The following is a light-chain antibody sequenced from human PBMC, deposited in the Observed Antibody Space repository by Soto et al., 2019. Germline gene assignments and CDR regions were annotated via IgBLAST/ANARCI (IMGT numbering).Light chain of an antibody. J-gene: IGKJ2*01. CDR2: GAS. V-gene: IGKV3-20*01. CDR3: QQYGLPPHS. Sequence: EIVLTQSPGTLSLSPGERATLSCRASQSVYNNYLAWYQQKPGQTPRLLVNGASNRATGIPDRFSGRGSGTDFTLTISSLEPEDFAVYYCQQYGLPPHSFGQGTRVEIK. CDR1: QSVYNNY.